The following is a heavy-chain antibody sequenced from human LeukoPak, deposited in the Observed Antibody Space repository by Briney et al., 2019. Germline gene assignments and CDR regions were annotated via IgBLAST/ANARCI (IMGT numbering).Heavy chain of an antibody. Sequence: PSETLSLTCTVSGGSISSGDYYWSWIRQPPGKGLEWIGYIYYSGSTNYNPSLKSRVTISVDTSKNQFSLKLSSVTAADTAVYYCARDGRVGAAGSYYYYGMDVWGQGTTVTVSS. V-gene: IGHV4-61*08. CDR1: GGSISSGDYY. CDR2: IYYSGST. D-gene: IGHD6-13*01. J-gene: IGHJ6*02. CDR3: ARDGRVGAAGSYYYYGMDV.